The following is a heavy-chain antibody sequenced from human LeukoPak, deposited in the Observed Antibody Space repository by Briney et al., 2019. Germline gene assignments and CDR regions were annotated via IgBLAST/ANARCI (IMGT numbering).Heavy chain of an antibody. J-gene: IGHJ4*02. Sequence: SETLSLTCTVSGGSISSSSHYWGWIRQPPGKGLEWIGSINYSGSTYYNPSLWSRVTISVDTSKNHFSLKLSSVTAADTAVYYCARLSSGSNRSHLEYWGQGTLVTVSS. V-gene: IGHV4-39*02. CDR1: GGSISSSSHY. D-gene: IGHD3-10*01. CDR3: ARLSSGSNRSHLEY. CDR2: INYSGST.